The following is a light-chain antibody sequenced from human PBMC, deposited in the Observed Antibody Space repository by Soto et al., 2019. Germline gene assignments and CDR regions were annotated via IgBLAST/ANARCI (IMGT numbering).Light chain of an antibody. CDR2: DYN. V-gene: IGLV1-51*01. Sequence: QSVLTQPPSVSAAPGQKVTISCSGSSSNIGNNYVSWYQHLPGTAPKVLIYDYNKRPSGIPDRFSGSKSGTSATLGITGLQTGDEGDYYCGTWDTSLSAMVFGGGTKLTVL. CDR1: SSNIGNNY. J-gene: IGLJ2*01. CDR3: GTWDTSLSAMV.